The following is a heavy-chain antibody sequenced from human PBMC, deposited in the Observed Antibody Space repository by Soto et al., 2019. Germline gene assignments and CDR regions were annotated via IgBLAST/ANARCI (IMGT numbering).Heavy chain of an antibody. CDR3: ARAGAALVRGSIGGVDY. Sequence: QVHLQQWGAGLLKPSETLSLTCAVNGGAFNGYYWTWIRQSPGKGLQWIGEINHSGTVDYNPSLKSRVTFSIDTSKKQFAPTLTSWPAAATAGSYCARAGAALVRGSIGGVDYWGQGTLVTVSS. CDR2: INHSGTV. D-gene: IGHD3-10*01. CDR1: GGAFNGYY. V-gene: IGHV4-34*01. J-gene: IGHJ4*02.